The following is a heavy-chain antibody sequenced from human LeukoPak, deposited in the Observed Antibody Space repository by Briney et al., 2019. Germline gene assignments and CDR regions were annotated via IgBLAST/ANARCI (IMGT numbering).Heavy chain of an antibody. V-gene: IGHV1-2*02. D-gene: IGHD6-19*01. CDR3: ARVPVYSSGWYGYHGMDV. J-gene: IGHJ6*02. CDR1: GYTFTGYY. Sequence: ASVKVSCKASGYTFTGYYMHWVRQAPGQGLEWMGWINPNSGGTNYAQKFQGRVTMTRDTSISTAYMELSRLRSDDTAVYYCARVPVYSSGWYGYHGMDVWGQGTTVTVSS. CDR2: INPNSGGT.